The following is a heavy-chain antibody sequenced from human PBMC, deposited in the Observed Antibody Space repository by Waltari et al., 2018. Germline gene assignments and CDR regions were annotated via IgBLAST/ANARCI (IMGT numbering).Heavy chain of an antibody. J-gene: IGHJ1*01. Sequence: QVQLQQSGPGLVEPSGTLSLTCTVSGYSMNSNSWWSWVRQSQEKGLEWIGQIQRSGRTNYNPSCESRVTISADTSNNHFSLRLTSTTAADTAMYYCARDRGIGLFLDSGGQGTLVTVSP. CDR2: IQRSGRT. D-gene: IGHD1-26*01. V-gene: IGHV4-4*02. CDR1: GYSMNSNSW. CDR3: ARDRGIGLFLDS.